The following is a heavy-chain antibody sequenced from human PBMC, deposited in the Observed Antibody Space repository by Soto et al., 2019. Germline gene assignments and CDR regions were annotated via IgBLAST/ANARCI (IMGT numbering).Heavy chain of an antibody. CDR1: GYTFMSYG. D-gene: IGHD6-19*01. Sequence: ASVKVSCKAPGYTFMSYGISWVRQAPGQRLERLGWISAYSSKTNYAQKFQGRDNMTTDTSTSTAYMELRSLRSDDTAGDYCARRRAGLDDSWGQGTLVTVSS. CDR2: ISAYSSKT. V-gene: IGHV1-18*01. J-gene: IGHJ4*02. CDR3: ARRRAGLDDS.